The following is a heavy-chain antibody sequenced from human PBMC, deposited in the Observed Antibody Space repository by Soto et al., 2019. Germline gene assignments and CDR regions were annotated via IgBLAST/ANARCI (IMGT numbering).Heavy chain of an antibody. J-gene: IGHJ4*02. Sequence: PGGSLRLSCAASGFTFSMYWMHWVRQVPGKGPEWVSRINDDGISTNYANSVKGRFTISRDNAKNTLYPQMNALRVEDTAVYYCTRGPRSTSTGTGAFWGQGXLVTVSS. CDR3: TRGPRSTSTGTGAF. CDR1: GFTFSMYW. CDR2: INDDGIST. D-gene: IGHD1-1*01. V-gene: IGHV3-74*01.